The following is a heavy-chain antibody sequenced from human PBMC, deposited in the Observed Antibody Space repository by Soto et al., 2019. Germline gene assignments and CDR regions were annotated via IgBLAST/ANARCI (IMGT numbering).Heavy chain of an antibody. J-gene: IGHJ4*02. CDR1: WGSLRRGGYF. Sequence: SEALSPTRTFSWGSLRRGGYFWGWVRHHPRKGPEWIGYIYYSGSTNYNPSLKSRVTMSVDTSKNQFSLKLSSVTAADTAVYYCARDLDYSDSRGYSFGFWGQGTLVTVSS. D-gene: IGHD3-22*01. V-gene: IGHV4-61*08. CDR2: IYYSGST. CDR3: ARDLDYSDSRGYSFGF.